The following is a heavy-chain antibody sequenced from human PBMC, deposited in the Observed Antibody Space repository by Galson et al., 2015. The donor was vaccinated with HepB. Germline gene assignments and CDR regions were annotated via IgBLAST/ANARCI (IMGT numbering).Heavy chain of an antibody. Sequence: SGAEVKKPGESLKISCKGSGYSFTSYWIGWVRQMPGKGLEWMGTIYPGDSDTRYSPSFQGQVTISADKSISTAYLQWSSLKASDTAMYYCARQDCSSTSCYSIDYWGQGTLVTVSS. CDR2: IYPGDSDT. CDR3: ARQDCSSTSCYSIDY. J-gene: IGHJ4*02. CDR1: GYSFTSYW. V-gene: IGHV5-51*01. D-gene: IGHD2-2*01.